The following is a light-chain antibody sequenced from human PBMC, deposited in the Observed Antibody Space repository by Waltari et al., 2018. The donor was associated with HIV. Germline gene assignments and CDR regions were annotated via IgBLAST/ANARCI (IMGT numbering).Light chain of an antibody. CDR3: SAWDDNVNAL. Sequence: QSVLRQPPSASGTPGQRVTISCSGSRSNIGSNNVNWYQQLPGTAPKLLIYSNNRRPSGVPDRFSGSKSGTSASLAMSGLQSEDEADYYCSAWDDNVNALFGGGTKLTVL. V-gene: IGLV1-44*01. CDR2: SNN. CDR1: RSNIGSNN. J-gene: IGLJ2*01.